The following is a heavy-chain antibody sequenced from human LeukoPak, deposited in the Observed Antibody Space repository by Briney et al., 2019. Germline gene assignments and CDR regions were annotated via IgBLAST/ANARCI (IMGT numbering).Heavy chain of an antibody. CDR1: GFTFSSYW. Sequence: PGGSLRLSCAASGFTFSSYWMNWVRQAPGKGLEWVANIKQDGSEKYYVDSVKGRFTISRDNAKNSLYLQMNSLRAEDTAVYYCATPIVGATTLKVAFDIWGQGTMVTVSS. D-gene: IGHD1-26*01. V-gene: IGHV3-7*01. CDR2: IKQDGSEK. J-gene: IGHJ3*02. CDR3: ATPIVGATTLKVAFDI.